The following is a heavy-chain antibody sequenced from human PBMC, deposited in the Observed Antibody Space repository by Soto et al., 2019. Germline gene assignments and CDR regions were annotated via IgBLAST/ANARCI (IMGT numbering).Heavy chain of an antibody. CDR3: ARTFASYGQPIDI. CDR2: INPSGGST. V-gene: IGHV1-46*01. Sequence: GASVKVSCKASGYTFTSYYMHWVRQAPGQGLEWMGIINPSGGSTSYTQKFQGRVTMTRDTSTSTVYMELSSLRSEDTAVYYCARTFASYGQPIDIWGQGTMVTVSS. D-gene: IGHD5-18*01. CDR1: GYTFTSYY. J-gene: IGHJ3*02.